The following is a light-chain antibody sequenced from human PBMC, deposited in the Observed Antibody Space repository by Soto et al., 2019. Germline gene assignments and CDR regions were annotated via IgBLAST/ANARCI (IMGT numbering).Light chain of an antibody. V-gene: IGKV1-8*01. CDR2: VAS. Sequence: AIRMTQSPSSLSASPGDRVTITCRASQDISSYLAWYQQKPGKAPNLLIYVASTLQSGVPSRFSGSGSGTDFTLTISRLQSEDFATYYCQRYYEFPLTFGGGTKVDIK. J-gene: IGKJ4*01. CDR3: QRYYEFPLT. CDR1: QDISSY.